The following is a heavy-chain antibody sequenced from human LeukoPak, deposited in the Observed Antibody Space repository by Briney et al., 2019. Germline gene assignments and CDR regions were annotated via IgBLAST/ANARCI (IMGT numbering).Heavy chain of an antibody. CDR1: GGSISSSSNY. CDR3: ARVSGGYYYYFDY. Sequence: PSETLSLTCTVSGGSISSSSNYWGWIRQPPGKGLEWIGSIYYSGSTHYNPSLKSRVTISVDTSKNQFSLKLSSVTAAHTAVYYCARVSGGYYYYFDYWGQGTLVTVSS. V-gene: IGHV4-39*01. CDR2: IYYSGST. J-gene: IGHJ4*02. D-gene: IGHD1-26*01.